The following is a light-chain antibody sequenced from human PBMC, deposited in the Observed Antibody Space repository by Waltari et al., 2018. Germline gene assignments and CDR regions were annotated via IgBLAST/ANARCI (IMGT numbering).Light chain of an antibody. CDR3: QTWGTGIVI. J-gene: IGLJ2*01. CDR2: LNSDGSH. Sequence: QLVLTQSPSASASLGASVKLTFTLSSGHSNYAIARNKQLPEKGPRCLMKLNSDGSHNKGDGVPDRFSGSSSGAERYLSISSLQSEDEADYYCQTWGTGIVIFGGGTRLTVL. V-gene: IGLV4-69*01. CDR1: SGHSNYA.